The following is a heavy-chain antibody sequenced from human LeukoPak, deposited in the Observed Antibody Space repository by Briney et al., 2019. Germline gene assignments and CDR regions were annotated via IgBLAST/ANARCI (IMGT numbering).Heavy chain of an antibody. CDR1: GFTFSSYA. CDR2: ISYDGGNK. V-gene: IGHV3-30-3*01. J-gene: IGHJ5*02. Sequence: PGGSLRLSCAASGFTFSSYAMHWVRQAPGKGLEWVAVISYDGGNKYYADSVKGRFTISRDNSKNTLYLQMNSLRAEDTAVYYCARDQLNCSGGSCRNWFDPWGQGTLVTVSS. D-gene: IGHD2-15*01. CDR3: ARDQLNCSGGSCRNWFDP.